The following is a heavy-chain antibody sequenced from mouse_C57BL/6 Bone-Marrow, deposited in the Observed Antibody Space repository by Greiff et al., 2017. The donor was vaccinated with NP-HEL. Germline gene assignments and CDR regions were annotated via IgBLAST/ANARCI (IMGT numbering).Heavy chain of an antibody. V-gene: IGHV1-42*01. J-gene: IGHJ2*01. Sequence: EVQLQQSGPELVKPGASVKISCKASGYSFTGYYMNWVKQSPEKSLEWIGEINPSTGGTTYNQKFKAKATLTVDKSSSTAYMQLKSLTSKDSAVYYCARSGYYGSSQYYFDYWGQGTTLTVSS. D-gene: IGHD1-1*01. CDR2: INPSTGGT. CDR1: GYSFTGYY. CDR3: ARSGYYGSSQYYFDY.